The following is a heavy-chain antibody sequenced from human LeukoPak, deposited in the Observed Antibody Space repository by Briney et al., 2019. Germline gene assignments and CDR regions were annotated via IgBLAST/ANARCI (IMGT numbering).Heavy chain of an antibody. Sequence: ASVKVSCKASGYTFTGYYMHWVRQAPGQGLEWMGWINPNSGGTNYAQTFQGRVTMTRDTSISTSYMELSRLRSYDTAVYYCPRTGQDSSGWYGAYYFDYWDQGTLVTVSS. CDR1: GYTFTGYY. V-gene: IGHV1-2*02. D-gene: IGHD6-19*01. CDR3: PRTGQDSSGWYGAYYFDY. J-gene: IGHJ4*02. CDR2: INPNSGGT.